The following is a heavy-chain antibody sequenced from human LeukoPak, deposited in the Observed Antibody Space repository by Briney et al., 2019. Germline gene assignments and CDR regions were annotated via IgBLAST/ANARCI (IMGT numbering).Heavy chain of an antibody. D-gene: IGHD3-22*01. J-gene: IGHJ4*02. CDR1: GGSIRSSYYY. CDR2: IYDSGST. V-gene: IGHV4-39*01. Sequence: PLETLSLTCTVSGGSIRSSYYYWGWIRQPPGKGLEWIGSIYDSGSTYYNPSLKSRVTISVDTSKNQFSLKLNSVTAADTAVYYCARGCQSSGYLDNDYWGQGTLVTVSS. CDR3: ARGCQSSGYLDNDY.